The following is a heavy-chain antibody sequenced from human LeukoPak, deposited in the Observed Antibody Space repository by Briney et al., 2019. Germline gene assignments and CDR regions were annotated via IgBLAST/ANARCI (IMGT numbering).Heavy chain of an antibody. CDR1: GFTFTNFA. Sequence: GGSLRLSCAASGFTFTNFAMSWVRQAPGKGLEWVANIKQDGSEKYYVDSVKGRFTISRDNAKNSLYLQMNSLRAEDTAVYYCANMVRGVMGAYYYYYYMDVWGKGTTVTVSS. CDR3: ANMVRGVMGAYYYYYYMDV. J-gene: IGHJ6*03. V-gene: IGHV3-7*01. D-gene: IGHD3-10*01. CDR2: IKQDGSEK.